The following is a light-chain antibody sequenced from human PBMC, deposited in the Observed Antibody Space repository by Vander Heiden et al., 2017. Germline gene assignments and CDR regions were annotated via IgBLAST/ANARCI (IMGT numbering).Light chain of an antibody. J-gene: IGLJ1*01. CDR3: SSYGGRNNYV. Sequence: QSALTQPPSASGSPGQSVTISCTGTNTDVGGYNYVSWYQHSPGNAPNLIIYEVTKRPSGVPDRFSASKSGNTASLTVSGLQAEDEADYYCSSYGGRNNYVFGSGTKITVL. CDR1: NTDVGGYNY. CDR2: EVT. V-gene: IGLV2-8*01.